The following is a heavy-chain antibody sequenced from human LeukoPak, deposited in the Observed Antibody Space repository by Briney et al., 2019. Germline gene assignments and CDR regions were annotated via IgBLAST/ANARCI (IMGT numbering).Heavy chain of an antibody. CDR3: ARIRDGYNYYFDY. D-gene: IGHD5-24*01. CDR2: MNPNSGNT. CDR1: GYTFTSYD. V-gene: IGHV1-8*01. Sequence: ASVKVSCKASGYTFTSYDIIWVRQATGQGIEWMGWMNPNSGNTGYAQKFQGRVTMTRNTSISTAYMELSSLRSEDTAVYYCARIRDGYNYYFDYWGQGTLVTVSS. J-gene: IGHJ4*02.